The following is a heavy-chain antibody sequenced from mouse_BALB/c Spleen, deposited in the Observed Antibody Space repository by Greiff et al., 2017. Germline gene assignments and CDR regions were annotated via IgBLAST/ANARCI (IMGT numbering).Heavy chain of an antibody. Sequence: VQLQQSGPELVKPGASVKIPCKASGYTFTDSNMDWVKQSHGKSLEWIGDINPNNGGTIYNQKFKGKATLTVDKSSSTAYMELRSLTSEDTAVYYCAREDYRYDRAFDYWGQGTTLTVAS. CDR2: INPNNGGT. CDR3: AREDYRYDRAFDY. CDR1: GYTFTDSN. V-gene: IGHV1-18*01. J-gene: IGHJ2*01. D-gene: IGHD2-14*01.